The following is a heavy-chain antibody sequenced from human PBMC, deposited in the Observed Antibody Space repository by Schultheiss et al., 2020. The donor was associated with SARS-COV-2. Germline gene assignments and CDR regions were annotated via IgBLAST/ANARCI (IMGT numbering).Heavy chain of an antibody. CDR1: GVSISSGDYY. Sequence: SETLSLTCTVSGVSISSGDYYWSWIRQPPGKGLDWIGYIYYSGSTYYNPSLKSRVTISVDTSKNQFSLKLSYVTAADTAVYYCARGDYSSSWYGEFDPWGQGTLVTVSS. CDR2: IYYSGST. J-gene: IGHJ5*02. CDR3: ARGDYSSSWYGEFDP. V-gene: IGHV4-30-4*01. D-gene: IGHD6-13*01.